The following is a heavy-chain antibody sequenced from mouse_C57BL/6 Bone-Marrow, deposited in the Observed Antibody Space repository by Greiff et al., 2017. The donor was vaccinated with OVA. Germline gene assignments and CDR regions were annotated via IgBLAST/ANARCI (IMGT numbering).Heavy chain of an antibody. D-gene: IGHD1-1*01. V-gene: IGHV1-80*01. J-gene: IGHJ2*01. CDR2: IYPGDGDT. CDR3: ARGGYGSSLYYFDY. CDR1: GYAFSSYW. Sequence: VQLQQSGAELVKPGASVKISCKASGYAFSSYWMNWVKQRPGKGLEWIGQIYPGDGDTNYNGKFKGKATLTADKSSSTAYMQLSSLTSEDSAVYFCARGGYGSSLYYFDYWGQGTTLTVSS.